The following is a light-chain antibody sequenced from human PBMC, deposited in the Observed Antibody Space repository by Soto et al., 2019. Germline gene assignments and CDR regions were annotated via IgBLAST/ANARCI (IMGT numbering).Light chain of an antibody. CDR1: SSNIGNNY. CDR2: DNN. J-gene: IGLJ2*01. CDR3: VTWDSGMSEVV. V-gene: IGLV1-51*01. Sequence: QSALTQPPSVSAAPGQTVTISCSGSSSNIGNNYVSWYQHLPGTAPQVLIYDNNKRSSGIPDRFSGSKSGTSATLAISGLQTGDEADYHCVTWDSGMSEVVFGGGTQLTV.